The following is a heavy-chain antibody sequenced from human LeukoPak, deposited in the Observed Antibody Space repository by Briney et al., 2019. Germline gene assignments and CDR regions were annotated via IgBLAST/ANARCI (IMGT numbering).Heavy chain of an antibody. V-gene: IGHV4-34*01. CDR1: GGSFSGYY. J-gene: IGHJ4*02. Sequence: SETLSLTCAVYGGSFSGYYWSWIRQPPGKGLEWIGEINHSGSTNYNPSLKSRVTISVDTSKNQFSLKLSSETAADTAVYYCARARGPANMWGQGTLVTVSS. CDR2: INHSGST. CDR3: ARARGPANM. D-gene: IGHD2/OR15-2a*01.